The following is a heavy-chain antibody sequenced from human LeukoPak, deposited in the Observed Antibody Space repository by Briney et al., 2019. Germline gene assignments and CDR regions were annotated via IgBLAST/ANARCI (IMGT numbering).Heavy chain of an antibody. J-gene: IGHJ4*02. CDR1: GGSISSSSYY. V-gene: IGHV4-39*01. Sequence: SETLSLTCTVSGGSISSSSYYWGWIRQPPGKGLEWIGSIYYSGSTYYNPSLKSRVTISVDTSKNQFSLKLSSVTAADTAVYYCARRRYGYYYFDYWGQGTPVTVSS. CDR3: ARRRYGYYYFDY. D-gene: IGHD5-18*01. CDR2: IYYSGST.